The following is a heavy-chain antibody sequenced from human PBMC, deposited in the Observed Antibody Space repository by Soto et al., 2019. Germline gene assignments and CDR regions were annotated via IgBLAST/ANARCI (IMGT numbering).Heavy chain of an antibody. J-gene: IGHJ4*02. D-gene: IGHD1-1*01. Sequence: GGSXRLSCAASGFTFISYCIHLVRHAPGKGLEWVAVISYDGSNKYYADSVKGRFTISRYNSKNTLYLQMNSLRAEDTAVYYCAKFSYNEGGEFDYWGQGTQVTVYS. CDR2: ISYDGSNK. V-gene: IGHV3-30*18. CDR3: AKFSYNEGGEFDY. CDR1: GFTFISYC.